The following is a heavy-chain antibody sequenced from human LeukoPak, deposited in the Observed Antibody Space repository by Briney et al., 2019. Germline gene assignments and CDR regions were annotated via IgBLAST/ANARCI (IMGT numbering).Heavy chain of an antibody. J-gene: IGHJ4*02. D-gene: IGHD3-3*01. CDR3: ARDPTAAYYDFWSGYYFDY. CDR1: GVTLSTYA. Sequence: GGSLRLSCAASGVTLSTYAMSWVRQAPGKGLEWVAVIWYDGSNKYYADSVKGRFTISRDNSKNTLYLQMNSLRAEDTAVYYCARDPTAAYYDFWSGYYFDYWGQGTLVTVSS. CDR2: IWYDGSNK. V-gene: IGHV3-33*08.